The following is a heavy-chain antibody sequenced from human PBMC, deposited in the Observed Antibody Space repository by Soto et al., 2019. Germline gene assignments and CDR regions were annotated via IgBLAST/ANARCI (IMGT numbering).Heavy chain of an antibody. CDR1: GYIFTSYV. V-gene: IGHV1-3*01. J-gene: IGHJ4*02. CDR2: INPVNGDT. CDR3: AREYSSAWASFHC. D-gene: IGHD6-19*01. Sequence: GASVKVSCKASGYIFTSYVLHWVRQSPGQRPEWVGWINPVNGDTKYSQSFQGSVTIARDTSANTAYMELSSLTSEDTAIYYCAREYSSAWASFHCWCQVTLVTVSS.